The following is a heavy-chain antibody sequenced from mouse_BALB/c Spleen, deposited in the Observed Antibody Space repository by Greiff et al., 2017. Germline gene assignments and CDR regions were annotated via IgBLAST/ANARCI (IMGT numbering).Heavy chain of an antibody. CDR2: ISNGGGST. CDR1: GFTFSSYT. J-gene: IGHJ3*01. CDR3: ASSYYGSSYRAWFAY. D-gene: IGHD1-1*01. Sequence: EVQLQESGGGLVQPGGSLKLSCAASGFTFSSYTMSWVRQTPEKRLEWVAYISNGGGSTYYPDTVKGRFTISRDNAKNTLYLQMSSLKSEDTAMYYCASSYYGSSYRAWFAYWGQGTLVTVSA. V-gene: IGHV5-12-2*01.